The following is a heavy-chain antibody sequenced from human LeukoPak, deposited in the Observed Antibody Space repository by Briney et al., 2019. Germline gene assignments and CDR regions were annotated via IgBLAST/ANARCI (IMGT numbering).Heavy chain of an antibody. CDR3: AKRGVVIRGLLVIGYHQEAYHYDF. J-gene: IGHJ4*02. CDR2: INERGTNT. V-gene: IGHV3-23*01. Sequence: GGSLRLSCVVSGFSLSNYAMTWVCQAPGKGLEWVSYINERGTNTAYADSVKGRFTISRDTSLNTLYLQMNNLRAEDTAVYFCAKRGVVIRGLLVIGYHQEAYHYDFWGQGVMVTVSS. CDR1: GFSLSNYA. D-gene: IGHD3-10*01.